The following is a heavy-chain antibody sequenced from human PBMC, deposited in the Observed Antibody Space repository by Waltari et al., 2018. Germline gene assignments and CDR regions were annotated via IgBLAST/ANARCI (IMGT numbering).Heavy chain of an antibody. D-gene: IGHD4-17*01. CDR1: GFTFTSYT. V-gene: IGHV3-21*01. Sequence: EVQLVESGGGLVRPGGSLRLSCSASGFTFTSYTMHWVRQATGRGIGWFSSISSNCRYKYYADSVKGRFTIARDNAKNSLYLQLTSLRAEDTAVYYCARVVDYGDLYLYFYGLDVWGQGTTVAVSS. CDR2: ISSNCRYK. CDR3: ARVVDYGDLYLYFYGLDV. J-gene: IGHJ6*02.